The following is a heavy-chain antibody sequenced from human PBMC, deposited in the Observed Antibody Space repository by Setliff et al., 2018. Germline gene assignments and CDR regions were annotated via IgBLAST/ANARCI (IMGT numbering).Heavy chain of an antibody. Sequence: ASVKVSCKTSGYTFISYGISWVRQAPGQGLEWMGWISGYNGNTDYAQNFQGRVTMTTDTSTSTAYMELTSLRSDDAAVYYCARGPSGWSSATSRYYFYMDVWGKGTTVTVSS. V-gene: IGHV1-18*01. CDR1: GYTFISYG. D-gene: IGHD6-19*01. CDR3: ARGPSGWSSATSRYYFYMDV. CDR2: ISGYNGNT. J-gene: IGHJ6*03.